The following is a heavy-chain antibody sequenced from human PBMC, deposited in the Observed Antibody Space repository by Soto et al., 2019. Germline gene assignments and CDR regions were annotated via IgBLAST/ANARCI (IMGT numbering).Heavy chain of an antibody. D-gene: IGHD2-2*01. CDR3: ARDEVPAANWLDR. V-gene: IGHV1-18*01. Sequence: ASVKVSCKASGYIFINYGITWVRQAPGQGLEWMGWISGYNGNTKYADKLQGRVTMTTDTSTTTAYMELRSLRSDDTTVYYCARDEVPAANWLDRWGQGTLVTVSS. J-gene: IGHJ5*02. CDR2: ISGYNGNT. CDR1: GYIFINYG.